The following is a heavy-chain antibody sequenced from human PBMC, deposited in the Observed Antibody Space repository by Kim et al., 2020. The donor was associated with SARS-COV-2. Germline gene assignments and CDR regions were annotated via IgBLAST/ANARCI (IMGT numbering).Heavy chain of an antibody. J-gene: IGHJ4*02. Sequence: GYAQKFQGRVTMTRNTAISTAYMELSSLRSEDTAVYYCARGFYGSGSYYIWGQGTLVTVSS. D-gene: IGHD3-10*01. CDR3: ARGFYGSGSYYI. V-gene: IGHV1-8*01.